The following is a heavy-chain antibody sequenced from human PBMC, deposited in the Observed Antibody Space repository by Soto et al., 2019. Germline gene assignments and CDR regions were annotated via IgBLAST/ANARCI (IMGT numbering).Heavy chain of an antibody. D-gene: IGHD1-1*01. Sequence: EVQLVQSGAEVKKPGESLRISCKGSGYSFTSYWISWVRQMPGKGLEWMGRIDPSDSYTNYSPSFQGHVTISADKSISHAYLRWSSRKASDTAMYYCARRVHVARGWNDVDYWGQGTLVTVAS. CDR3: ARRVHVARGWNDVDY. CDR1: GYSFTSYW. CDR2: IDPSDSYT. V-gene: IGHV5-10-1*01. J-gene: IGHJ4*02.